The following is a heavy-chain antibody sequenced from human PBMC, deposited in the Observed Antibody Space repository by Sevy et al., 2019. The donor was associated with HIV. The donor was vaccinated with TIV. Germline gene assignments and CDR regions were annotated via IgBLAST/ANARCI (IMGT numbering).Heavy chain of an antibody. CDR2: IYYNGST. V-gene: IGHV4-59*01. CDR1: GGSFSSYY. Sequence: SETLSLTCTVSGGSFSSYYWSWIRQPPGKGLEWIGYIYYNGSTNSNPSLRGRVTISAHTSKNQLSLKLKSATTADTAMYYCARGKVXFDXWXXGTLVTVSS. J-gene: IGHJ4*02. CDR3: ARGKVXFDX.